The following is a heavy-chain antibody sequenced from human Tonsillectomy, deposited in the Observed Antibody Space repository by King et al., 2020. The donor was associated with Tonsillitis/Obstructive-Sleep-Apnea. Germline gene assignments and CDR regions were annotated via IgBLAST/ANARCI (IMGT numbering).Heavy chain of an antibody. CDR3: TRGSGGSDPPFDY. J-gene: IGHJ4*02. V-gene: IGHV3-74*01. CDR1: VFTFSSYW. CDR2: ISSDGSSA. D-gene: IGHD3-16*01. Sequence: VQLVESGETLVQPGGSLRLSCAASVFTFSSYWMHWVRQAPGQGLVWVSHISSDGSSAYYGDSVKGRFTISRDNAKNTLYLQMNSLRAEDTAIYYCTRGSGGSDPPFDYWGQGTLATVSS.